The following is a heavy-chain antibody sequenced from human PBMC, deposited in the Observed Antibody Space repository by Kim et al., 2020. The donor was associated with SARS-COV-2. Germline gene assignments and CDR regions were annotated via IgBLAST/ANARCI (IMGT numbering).Heavy chain of an antibody. D-gene: IGHD6-19*01. V-gene: IGHV1-69*13. Sequence: SVKVSCKASGGTFSSYAISWVRQAPGQGLEWMGGIIPIFGTANYAQKFQGRVTITADESTSTAYMELSSLRSEDTAVYYCASDGLLIAVAVYWGQGTLVTVSS. CDR2: IIPIFGTA. CDR3: ASDGLLIAVAVY. J-gene: IGHJ4*02. CDR1: GGTFSSYA.